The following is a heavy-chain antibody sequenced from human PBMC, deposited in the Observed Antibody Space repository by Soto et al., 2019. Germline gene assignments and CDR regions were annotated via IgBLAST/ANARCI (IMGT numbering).Heavy chain of an antibody. J-gene: IGHJ6*02. Sequence: SEPLSITCTVSGGSISSGDYYWSWIRQPPGKGLEWIGYIYYSGSTYYNPSLKSRVTISVDTSKNQFSLKLSSVTAADTAVYYCARAWLQLYYYGMDVWGQGTTVTVSS. V-gene: IGHV4-30-4*01. CDR1: GGSISSGDYY. CDR2: IYYSGST. D-gene: IGHD5-12*01. CDR3: ARAWLQLYYYGMDV.